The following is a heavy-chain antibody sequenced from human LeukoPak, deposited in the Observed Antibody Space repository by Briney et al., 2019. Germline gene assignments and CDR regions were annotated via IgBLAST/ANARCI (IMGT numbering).Heavy chain of an antibody. V-gene: IGHV3-53*01. CDR1: GFTVDSNY. CDR2: IYTGGNT. CDR3: ARGDDSGYYDYFDY. Sequence: GGSLRLSCAASGFTVDSNYLSWVRQAPGKGLQWVSTIYTGGNTYYAASVKGRFTISRDFSKNTVFPHMNSLRAEDTAMYYCARGDDSGYYDYFDYWGQGALVTVSS. J-gene: IGHJ4*02. D-gene: IGHD3-22*01.